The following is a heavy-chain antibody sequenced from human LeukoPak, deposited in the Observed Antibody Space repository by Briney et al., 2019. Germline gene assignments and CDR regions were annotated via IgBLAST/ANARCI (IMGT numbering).Heavy chain of an antibody. CDR3: ARRRGSHYFDY. V-gene: IGHV4-38-2*01. CDR2: IFHSGST. Sequence: SETLSLTCAVSGYSISSGYYWGWIRQPPGKGLEWIGSIFHSGSTYYNPSLKSRVTMSVDTSENHFSLNLRSVTAADTAVYYCARRRGSHYFDYWGQGTLATVSS. D-gene: IGHD3-10*01. J-gene: IGHJ4*02. CDR1: GYSISSGYY.